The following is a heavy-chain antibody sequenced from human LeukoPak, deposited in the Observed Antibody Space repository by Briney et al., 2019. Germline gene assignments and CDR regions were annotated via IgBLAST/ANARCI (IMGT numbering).Heavy chain of an antibody. CDR3: ARGNWYFDL. CDR2: ISYDGSNK. V-gene: IGHV3-30-3*01. Sequence: PGRSLRLSCAASGFTFSSYAMHWVRQAPGKGLEWVAVISYDGSNKYYADSVKGRFTISRDNSKNTLYLQMNSLRAEDTAVYYCARGNWYFDLWGRGTLVTVSS. CDR1: GFTFSSYA. J-gene: IGHJ2*01.